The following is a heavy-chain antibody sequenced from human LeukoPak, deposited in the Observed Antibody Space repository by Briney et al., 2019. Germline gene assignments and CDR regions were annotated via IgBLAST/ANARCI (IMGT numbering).Heavy chain of an antibody. Sequence: SETLSLTCTVSGDSISSCYWSWIRQPPGKGLEWIGYIYSSGSTNYNPSLKSRVTISVDTSENRFSLKVSSVTAADTAVYYCARRGSSGLFDYWGQGILVTVSS. CDR3: ARRGSSGLFDY. V-gene: IGHV4-4*09. CDR2: IYSSGST. D-gene: IGHD6-6*01. CDR1: GDSISSCY. J-gene: IGHJ4*02.